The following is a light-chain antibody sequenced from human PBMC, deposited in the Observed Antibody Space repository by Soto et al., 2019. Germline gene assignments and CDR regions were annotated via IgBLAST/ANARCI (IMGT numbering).Light chain of an antibody. V-gene: IGKV1-5*03. CDR2: KAS. CDR3: QQYHSYPYT. J-gene: IGKJ2*01. CDR1: QSISSW. Sequence: DIQMTQSPSSVSASVGDRVTITCRASQSISSWLAWYQQKPGKAPKVLISKASTLQSGVPSRFSGSRSATEFTLTVSSLQPDDFATYYCQQYHSYPYTFGQGTKLEIK.